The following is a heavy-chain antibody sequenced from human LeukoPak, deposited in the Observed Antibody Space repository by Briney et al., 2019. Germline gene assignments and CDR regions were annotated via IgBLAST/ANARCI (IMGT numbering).Heavy chain of an antibody. Sequence: SETLSLTCTVSGGSISSYYWSWIRQPPGKGLEWIGYIYYSGSTNYNPSLKSRVTISVDTSKNQFSLKLSSVTAADTAVYYCARDSGDYESWGQGTLVTVSS. CDR3: ARDSGDYES. V-gene: IGHV4-59*01. D-gene: IGHD3-22*01. J-gene: IGHJ4*02. CDR1: GGSISSYY. CDR2: IYYSGST.